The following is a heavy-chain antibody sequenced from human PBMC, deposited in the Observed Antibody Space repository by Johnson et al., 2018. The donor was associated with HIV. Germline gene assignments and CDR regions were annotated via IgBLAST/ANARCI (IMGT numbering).Heavy chain of an antibody. CDR2: INTDGNST. Sequence: QVQLVESGGRVVQPGGSLRLSCAASGFSFSSYGIHWVRQAPGKGLVWVSRINTDGNSTNYADSVKGRFTISRDNSRNTLYLQMNSLRAEDTAVYYCATSQSGAFDIWGQGTKVTVSS. CDR1: GFSFSSYG. CDR3: ATSQSGAFDI. D-gene: IGHD6-6*01. J-gene: IGHJ3*02. V-gene: IGHV3-NL1*01.